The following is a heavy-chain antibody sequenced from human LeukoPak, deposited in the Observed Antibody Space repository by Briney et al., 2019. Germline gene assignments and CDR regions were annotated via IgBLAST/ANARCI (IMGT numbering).Heavy chain of an antibody. V-gene: IGHV4-34*01. CDR1: GGSFSDYY. CDR3: AYSSAYQQH. J-gene: IGHJ1*01. D-gene: IGHD3-22*01. CDR2: INHSGST. Sequence: SETLSLTCAVYGGSFSDYYCSWFRQPPGKGLEWIGEINHSGSTNYNPSPKSRVTISVDTSKNQFSLKLSSVTAADTAVYFCAYSSAYQQHWGQGTLVTVPS.